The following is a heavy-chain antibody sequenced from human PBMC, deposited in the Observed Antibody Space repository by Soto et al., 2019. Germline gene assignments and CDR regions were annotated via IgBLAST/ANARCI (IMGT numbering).Heavy chain of an antibody. V-gene: IGHV3-23*01. J-gene: IGHJ4*02. CDR2: ISGSGGST. CDR1: GFTFSSYA. CDR3: AKDREIRPDYDILTGYYPTIDY. Sequence: GGSLRLSCAASGFTFSSYAMSWVRQAPGKGLEWVSAISGSGGSTYYADSVKGRFTISRDNSKNTLYLQMNSLRAEDTAVYYCAKDREIRPDYDILTGYYPTIDYWGQGTLVTVSS. D-gene: IGHD3-9*01.